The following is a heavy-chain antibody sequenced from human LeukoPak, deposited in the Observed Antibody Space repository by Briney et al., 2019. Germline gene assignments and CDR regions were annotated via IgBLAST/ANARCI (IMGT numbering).Heavy chain of an antibody. CDR1: GGSISNYC. J-gene: IGHJ2*01. D-gene: IGHD6-19*01. Sequence: SETLSLTCTVSGGSISNYCCSWIRQHPGKGLEWIGYICYSGTTNYNPSLKSRVTISVDRSKNQFSLKLISVTAADTAVYYCARHSPRRIAVAGTTRYFDLWGQGTLVTVSS. CDR3: ARHSPRRIAVAGTTRYFDL. CDR2: ICYSGTT. V-gene: IGHV4-59*08.